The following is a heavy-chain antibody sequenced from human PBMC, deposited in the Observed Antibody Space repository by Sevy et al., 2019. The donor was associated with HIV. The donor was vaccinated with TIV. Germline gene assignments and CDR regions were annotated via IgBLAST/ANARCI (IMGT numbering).Heavy chain of an antibody. D-gene: IGHD3-22*01. CDR3: ARAGTKTDYYDSSGAYYFDY. J-gene: IGHJ4*02. CDR1: GFTVSSNY. V-gene: IGHV3-53*01. Sequence: GGSLRLSCAASGFTVSSNYMSWVRQAPGKGLEWVSVIYSGGSTYYADSVKGRFTISRDNSKNTLYLQMNSLRAEDTAVYYCARAGTKTDYYDSSGAYYFDYWGQGTLVTVSS. CDR2: IYSGGST.